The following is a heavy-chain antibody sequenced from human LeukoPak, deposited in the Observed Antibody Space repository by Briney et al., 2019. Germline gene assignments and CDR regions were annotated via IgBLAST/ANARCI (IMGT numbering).Heavy chain of an antibody. CDR1: GFTLSSYE. Sequence: GGSLRLSCAASGFTLSSYEMTWVRQAPGKGLDWVSYISSSGSTIYYADSVKGRFTISRDNAKNSLNLQMNSLRAEDTAVYYCARDYNYYGSGSDAFDIWGQGTMVTVSS. J-gene: IGHJ3*02. CDR3: ARDYNYYGSGSDAFDI. V-gene: IGHV3-48*03. D-gene: IGHD3-10*01. CDR2: ISSSGSTI.